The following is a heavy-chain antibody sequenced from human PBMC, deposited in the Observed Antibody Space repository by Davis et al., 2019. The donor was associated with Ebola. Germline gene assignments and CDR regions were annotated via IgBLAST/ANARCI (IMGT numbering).Heavy chain of an antibody. Sequence: AASVKVSCQASGYTFTTYVINWVRQAPGQGLEWMGWMNPKSGNTGYAQKFQGRVTMTRDTSISTAYMELSRLTSDDTAVYYCARLWFGEVGFDYWGQGTLVTVSS. D-gene: IGHD3-10*01. CDR3: ARLWFGEVGFDY. CDR2: MNPKSGNT. J-gene: IGHJ4*02. CDR1: GYTFTTYV. V-gene: IGHV1-8*02.